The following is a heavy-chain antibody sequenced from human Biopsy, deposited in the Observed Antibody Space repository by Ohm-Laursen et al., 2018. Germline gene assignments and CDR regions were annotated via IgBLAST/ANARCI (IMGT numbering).Heavy chain of an antibody. CDR1: GFTFGSYG. V-gene: IGHV3-30*18. CDR3: AKEETAYSSTSLDY. Sequence: SLRLSCAASGFTFGSYGMQWVRQAPGKGLEWVAVISHDGSVKHYADSVRGRFTISRDNAKNTLFLQMNSLRAEDTAVYYCAKEETAYSSTSLDYWGQGTLVTVSS. J-gene: IGHJ4*02. CDR2: ISHDGSVK. D-gene: IGHD6-13*01.